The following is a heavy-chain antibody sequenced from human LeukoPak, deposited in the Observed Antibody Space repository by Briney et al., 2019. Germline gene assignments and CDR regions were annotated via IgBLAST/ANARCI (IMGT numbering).Heavy chain of an antibody. D-gene: IGHD3-9*01. J-gene: IGHJ5*02. CDR3: ARDARGYYDILTGYSPGWFDP. CDR2: IYYSGST. Sequence: SQTLSLTCTVSGGSISSGGYYWSWIRQHPGKGLEWIGYIYYSGSTYYNPSLKSRVTISVGTSKNQFSLKLSSVTAADTAVYYCARDARGYYDILTGYSPGWFDPWGQGTLVTVSS. V-gene: IGHV4-31*03. CDR1: GGSISSGGYY.